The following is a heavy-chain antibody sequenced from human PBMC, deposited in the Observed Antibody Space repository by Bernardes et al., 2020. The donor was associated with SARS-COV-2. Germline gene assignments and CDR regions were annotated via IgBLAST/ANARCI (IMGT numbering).Heavy chain of an antibody. J-gene: IGHJ1*01. Sequence: KVYCKASGGTFSSYTISWVRQAPGQGLEWMGRIIPILGIANYAQKFQGRVTITADKSTSTAYMELSSLRSEDTAVYYCAALEVTTQPLNFQHWGQGTLVTVSS. D-gene: IGHD4-17*01. V-gene: IGHV1-69*02. CDR2: IIPILGIA. CDR1: GGTFSSYT. CDR3: AALEVTTQPLNFQH.